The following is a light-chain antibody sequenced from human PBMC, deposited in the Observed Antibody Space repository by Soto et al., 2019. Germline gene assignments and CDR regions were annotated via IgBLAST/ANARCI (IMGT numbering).Light chain of an antibody. CDR3: CSYAGSFWRYA. CDR2: EVN. Sequence: QSVLTQPASVSGSPGQSITISCTGTSSDVGSYNLVSWYQHHPGKAPKLMIYEVNQWPSGISDRFSGSKSGNTASLTISGLQAEDEADYYCCSYAGSFWRYAFGTGTKVTVL. CDR1: SSDVGSYNL. V-gene: IGLV2-23*02. J-gene: IGLJ1*01.